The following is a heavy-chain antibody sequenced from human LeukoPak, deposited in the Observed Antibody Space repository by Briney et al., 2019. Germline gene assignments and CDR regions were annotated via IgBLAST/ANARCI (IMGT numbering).Heavy chain of an antibody. V-gene: IGHV4-59*08. CDR2: IYYSGST. Sequence: SETLSLTCAVYGGSFSGYYWSWIRQPPGKGLEWIGYIYYSGSTNYNPSLKSRVTISVDTSKNQFSLKLSSVTAADTAVYYCARQKGGYDWENWFDPWGQGTLVTVSS. D-gene: IGHD5-12*01. CDR1: GGSFSGYY. CDR3: ARQKGGYDWENWFDP. J-gene: IGHJ5*02.